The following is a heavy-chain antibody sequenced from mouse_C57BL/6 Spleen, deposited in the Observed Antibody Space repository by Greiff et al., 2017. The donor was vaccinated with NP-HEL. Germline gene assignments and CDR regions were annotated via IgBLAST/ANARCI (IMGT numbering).Heavy chain of an antibody. CDR2: IYPSDSET. J-gene: IGHJ4*01. CDR3: ARPDYYAMDY. V-gene: IGHV1-61*01. CDR1: GYTFTSYW. Sequence: VQLQQPGAELVRPGSSVKLSCKASGYTFTSYWMDWVKQRPGQGLEWIGNIYPSDSETHYNQKFKDKATLTVDKSSSTAYMQLRSRTSEDSAVYYCARPDYYAMDYWGQGTSVTVSS.